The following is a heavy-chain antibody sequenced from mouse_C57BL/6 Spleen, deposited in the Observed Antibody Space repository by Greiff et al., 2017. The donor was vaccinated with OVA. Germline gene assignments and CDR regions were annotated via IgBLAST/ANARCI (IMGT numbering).Heavy chain of an antibody. J-gene: IGHJ4*01. CDR3: ARAGSPYAMDY. Sequence: EVKVEESGPGLVKPSQSLSLTCSVTGYSITSGYYWTWIRQFPGNKLEWMGYISYDGSNNYNPSLKNRISITRDTSKNQFFLKLNSVTTEDTATYYCARAGSPYAMDYWGQGTSVTVSS. CDR1: GYSITSGYY. D-gene: IGHD1-1*02. V-gene: IGHV3-6*01. CDR2: ISYDGSN.